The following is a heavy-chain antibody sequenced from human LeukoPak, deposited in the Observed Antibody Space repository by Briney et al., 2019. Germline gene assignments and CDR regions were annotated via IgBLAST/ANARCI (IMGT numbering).Heavy chain of an antibody. D-gene: IGHD6-19*01. V-gene: IGHV4-34*01. CDR1: GGSFSGYY. J-gene: IGHJ4*02. CDR2: INHSGST. Sequence: SETLSLTCAVYGGSFSGYYWSWIRQPPGKGLEWIGEINHSGSTNYNPSLKSRVTISVDTSKNQFSLKLSSVTAADTAVYYCARGPDSSGWSAAYYFDYWGQGTLVTVSS. CDR3: ARGPDSSGWSAAYYFDY.